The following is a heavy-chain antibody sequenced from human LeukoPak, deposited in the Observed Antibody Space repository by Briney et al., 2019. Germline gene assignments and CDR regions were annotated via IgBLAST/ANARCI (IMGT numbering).Heavy chain of an antibody. Sequence: PGGSLRLSCAASGFIFSSYWMSWVRQAPGKGLEWVANIKQDGSEKYYVDSVKGRFTISRDNAKNSLYLQMNSLRADDTAVYYCARDPAFGGVIVRPLDYWGQGTLVTVSS. V-gene: IGHV3-7*05. CDR1: GFIFSSYW. J-gene: IGHJ4*02. D-gene: IGHD3-16*02. CDR2: IKQDGSEK. CDR3: ARDPAFGGVIVRPLDY.